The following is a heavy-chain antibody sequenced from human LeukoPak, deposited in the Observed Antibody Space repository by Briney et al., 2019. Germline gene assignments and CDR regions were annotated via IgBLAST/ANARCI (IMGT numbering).Heavy chain of an antibody. CDR2: ISSSSSYI. CDR1: GFTFSGSA. J-gene: IGHJ4*02. D-gene: IGHD3-10*01. V-gene: IGHV3-21*01. CDR3: ARGEYGSGSYHTDY. Sequence: GGSLRLSCAASGFTFSGSAMHWVRQAPGKGLEWVSFISSSSSYIYYADSVKGRFTISRDNAKNSLYLQMNSLRAEDTAVYYCARGEYGSGSYHTDYWGQGTLVTVSS.